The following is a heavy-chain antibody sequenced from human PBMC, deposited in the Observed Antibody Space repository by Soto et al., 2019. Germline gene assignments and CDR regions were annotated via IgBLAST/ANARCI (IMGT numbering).Heavy chain of an antibody. CDR3: ARGFPRHDYGDSVEYFQH. CDR1: GYTFTSYD. V-gene: IGHV1-8*01. Sequence: QVQLVQSGAEVKKPGASVKVSCKASGYTFTSYDINWVRQATGQGLEWMGWMNPNSGNTGYAQKFQGRVTMTRNTSISTAYMELSSLRSEDTAVYYCARGFPRHDYGDSVEYFQHWARAPWSPSPQ. D-gene: IGHD4-17*01. CDR2: MNPNSGNT. J-gene: IGHJ1*01.